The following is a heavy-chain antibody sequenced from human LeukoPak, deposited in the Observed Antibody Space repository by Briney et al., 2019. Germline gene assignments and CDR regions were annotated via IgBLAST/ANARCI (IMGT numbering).Heavy chain of an antibody. CDR2: IHNSGST. V-gene: IGHV4-31*03. J-gene: IGHJ5*02. Sequence: SETLSLTCSVTGGSTSSGGFYWSWIRQHPGQGLEWIGYIHNSGSTYYNPSLQSRAIISLDTSKSQFSLQLNSVTAADTAVYYCARVDGSGSKRWFDPWGQGVPVTVSS. CDR3: ARVDGSGSKRWFDP. CDR1: GGSTSSGGFY. D-gene: IGHD3-10*01.